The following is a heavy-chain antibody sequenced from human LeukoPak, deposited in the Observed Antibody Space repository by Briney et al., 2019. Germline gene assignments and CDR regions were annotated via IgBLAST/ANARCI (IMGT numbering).Heavy chain of an antibody. CDR2: VNHSGST. J-gene: IGHJ4*02. Sequence: SETLSLTCTVSGGSISSYYWSWIRQPPGKGLEWLGEVNHSGSTNFNPSLKSRVTISVDTSKNQFSLKMNSMTAADTAVYYCARHPTKWELRLSLDYWGQGILVTVSS. V-gene: IGHV4-34*01. CDR1: GGSISSYY. D-gene: IGHD1-26*01. CDR3: ARHPTKWELRLSLDY.